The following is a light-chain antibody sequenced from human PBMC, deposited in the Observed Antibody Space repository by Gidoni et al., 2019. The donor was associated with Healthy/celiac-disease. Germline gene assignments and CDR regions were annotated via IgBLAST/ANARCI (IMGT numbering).Light chain of an antibody. V-gene: IGKV1-33*01. CDR1: QDISNY. CDR2: AAS. CDR3: QQYDNLPLT. Sequence: DIQMTQSPSSLSASVGDRVTITCQASQDISNYLHWYQQKPGKAPKLLIYAASNLETGVPSRFSGSGSGTDFTFTISSLQPEDIATYYCQQYDNLPLTFGGGTKVEIK. J-gene: IGKJ4*01.